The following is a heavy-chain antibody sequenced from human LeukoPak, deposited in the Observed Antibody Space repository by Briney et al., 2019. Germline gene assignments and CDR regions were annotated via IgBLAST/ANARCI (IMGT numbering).Heavy chain of an antibody. CDR2: IYYSGST. CDR1: GGSISSSGYY. V-gene: IGHV4-39*01. J-gene: IGHJ4*02. D-gene: IGHD6-13*01. CDR3: ATLAAAGKY. Sequence: PSETLSLTCTVSGGSISSSGYYWGWIRQPPGKGLEWIGSIYYSGSTYYNPSLKSRVTISVDTSKNQFSLKLSSVTAADTAVYYCATLAAAGKYWGQGTLVTVSS.